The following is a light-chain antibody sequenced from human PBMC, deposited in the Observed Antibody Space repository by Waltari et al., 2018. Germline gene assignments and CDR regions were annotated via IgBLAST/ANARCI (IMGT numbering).Light chain of an antibody. V-gene: IGLV1-40*01. CDR2: GNG. CDR1: SSNIGAGYD. CDR3: QSYDNTSGSI. Sequence: QSGLTQPPSVSGAPGQRVTISCTGSSSNIGAGYDVPWYQLFPGTAPQILIFGNGNRPSGVTDRFAGSKSGTSASLAITGLQAEDEADYYCQSYDNTSGSIFGGGTKLTVL. J-gene: IGLJ2*01.